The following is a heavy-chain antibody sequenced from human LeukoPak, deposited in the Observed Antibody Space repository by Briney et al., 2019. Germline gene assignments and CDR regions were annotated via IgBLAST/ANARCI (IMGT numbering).Heavy chain of an antibody. J-gene: IGHJ4*02. CDR3: ARENWANDY. V-gene: IGHV3-7*01. Sequence: GGSLRLSCAASGFTFTTYWMTWVRQAPGKGLEWLANIKQDGSQKYYVDSVKGRFTISRDNDKNSLYLKINSLKAEDTAVYYCARENWANDYWGQGTLVTVSS. D-gene: IGHD7-27*01. CDR2: IKQDGSQK. CDR1: GFTFTTYW.